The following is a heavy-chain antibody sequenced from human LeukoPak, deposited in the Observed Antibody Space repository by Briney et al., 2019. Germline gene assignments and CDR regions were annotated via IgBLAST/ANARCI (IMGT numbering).Heavy chain of an antibody. J-gene: IGHJ4*02. Sequence: GGSLRLSCAASGLTFRNHWMSWVCQAPGKGLEWVANIKQDGSETYYVDSVKGRSTISRDNAKKSLYLQMNSLRVEDTAVYFCATGGIQLWLGGYFDYWGQGILVTVSS. CDR3: ATGGIQLWLGGYFDY. V-gene: IGHV3-7*01. D-gene: IGHD5-18*01. CDR2: IKQDGSET. CDR1: GLTFRNHW.